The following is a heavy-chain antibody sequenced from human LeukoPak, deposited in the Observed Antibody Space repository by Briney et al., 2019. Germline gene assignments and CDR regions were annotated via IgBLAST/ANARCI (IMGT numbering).Heavy chain of an antibody. Sequence: PGGSLRLSCAASGFTFSSYWMHWVRQAPGKGLVWVSRINSDGSSTSYADSVKGRFTISRDNAKNTLYLQMNSLRAEDTAVYYCARDATPILNQWELLDAFDIWGQGTMVTVSS. D-gene: IGHD1-26*01. J-gene: IGHJ3*02. CDR2: INSDGSST. V-gene: IGHV3-74*01. CDR3: ARDATPILNQWELLDAFDI. CDR1: GFTFSSYW.